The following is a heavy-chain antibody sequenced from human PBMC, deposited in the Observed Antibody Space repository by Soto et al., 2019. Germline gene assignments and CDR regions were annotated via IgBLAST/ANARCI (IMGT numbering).Heavy chain of an antibody. CDR3: AKAYFVWSSEQPYYFDY. CDR2: IGGSGGRS. Sequence: EVQLLDSGGGLVQPGGSLRLSCAASGFTFSNYAMTWVRQGPGKGLEWVSGIGGSGGRSYYADSVKGRFTISRDNSKSTFYLQMNSLRAEDTAVNYCAKAYFVWSSEQPYYFDYWGQGTLVTVSS. J-gene: IGHJ4*02. D-gene: IGHD3-16*01. CDR1: GFTFSNYA. V-gene: IGHV3-23*01.